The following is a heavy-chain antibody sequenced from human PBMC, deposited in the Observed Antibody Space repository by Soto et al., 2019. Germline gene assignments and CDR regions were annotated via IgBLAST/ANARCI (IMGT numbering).Heavy chain of an antibody. CDR2: IIPIFGTA. V-gene: IGHV1-69*13. CDR3: ARAYSDYRRNYYGMDV. J-gene: IGHJ6*02. Sequence: SVKVSCKASGGTFSSYAISWVRQAPGQGLEWMGGIIPIFGTANYAQKFQGRVTITADESTSTAYMELSSLRSEDTAVYYCARAYSDYRRNYYGMDVWGQGTTVTAP. D-gene: IGHD5-12*01. CDR1: GGTFSSYA.